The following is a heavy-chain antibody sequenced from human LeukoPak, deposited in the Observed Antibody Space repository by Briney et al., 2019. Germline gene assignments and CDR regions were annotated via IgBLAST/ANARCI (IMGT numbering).Heavy chain of an antibody. CDR2: VYFSGRT. Sequence: SETLSLTSSLSRDSISRSDSYRDWVRQPPGKGLGWIGTVYFSGRTYYSPSLKSRVTMSVDTSNNQFSLNLRSVTAADTAVYYCARRRYYDGSGYLEWGQGTLLSVSS. CDR3: ARRRYYDGSGYLE. J-gene: IGHJ1*01. D-gene: IGHD3-22*01. CDR1: RDSISRSDSY. V-gene: IGHV4-39*01.